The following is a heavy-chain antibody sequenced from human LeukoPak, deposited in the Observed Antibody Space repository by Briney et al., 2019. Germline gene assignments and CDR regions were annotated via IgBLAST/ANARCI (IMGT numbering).Heavy chain of an antibody. CDR3: AKDRLPIAVGYRSEYYFDY. CDR2: ISGSGGST. V-gene: IGHV3-23*01. D-gene: IGHD6-19*01. CDR1: GFTFSSYG. Sequence: GGSLRLSCAASGFTFSSYGMRWVRQAPGKGLEWVSAISGSGGSTYYADSVKGRFTISRDNSKNTLYLQMNSLRAEDTAVYYCAKDRLPIAVGYRSEYYFDYWGQGTLVTVSS. J-gene: IGHJ4*02.